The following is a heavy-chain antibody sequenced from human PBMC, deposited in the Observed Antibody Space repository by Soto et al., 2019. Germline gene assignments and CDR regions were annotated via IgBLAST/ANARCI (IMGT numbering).Heavy chain of an antibody. CDR2: IKQAGSEK. J-gene: IGHJ3*02. CDR3: ARVGTTLVHDAFDI. V-gene: IGHV3-7*01. Sequence: GGSLRLSCAASGFTFSSYWMSWVRQAPGKGLEWVANIKQAGSEKYYVDSVKGRFTISRDNAQNSLYLHVNSLRAEDTAVYYCARVGTTLVHDAFDIWGQGTMVTVSS. CDR1: GFTFSSYW. D-gene: IGHD1-1*01.